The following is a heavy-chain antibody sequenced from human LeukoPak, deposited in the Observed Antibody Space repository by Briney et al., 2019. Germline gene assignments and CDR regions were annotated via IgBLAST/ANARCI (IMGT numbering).Heavy chain of an antibody. CDR2: IYHSGST. D-gene: IGHD6-25*01. V-gene: IGHV4-38-2*01. Sequence: SETLSLTCAVSGYSISSGYYWGWIRQPPGKGLEWIGSIYHSGSTYYNPSLKSRVTISVDTSKNQFSLKLSSVTAADTAVYYCARPRQRLHDAFDIWGQRTMVTVSS. J-gene: IGHJ3*02. CDR1: GYSISSGYY. CDR3: ARPRQRLHDAFDI.